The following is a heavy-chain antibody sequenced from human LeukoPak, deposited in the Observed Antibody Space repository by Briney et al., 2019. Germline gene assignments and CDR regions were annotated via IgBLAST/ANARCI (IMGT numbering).Heavy chain of an antibody. V-gene: IGHV3-30*19. CDR1: GFTFSNYG. D-gene: IGHD6-13*01. Sequence: GGSLRLSCAASGFTFSNYGMHWARQAPGKGLEWVAVISYDGSNKYYADSVKGRFTISRDNSKNTLYLQMNSLRAEDTAVYYCARTMLAAADDYGMDVWGQGTTVTVSS. CDR3: ARTMLAAADDYGMDV. J-gene: IGHJ6*02. CDR2: ISYDGSNK.